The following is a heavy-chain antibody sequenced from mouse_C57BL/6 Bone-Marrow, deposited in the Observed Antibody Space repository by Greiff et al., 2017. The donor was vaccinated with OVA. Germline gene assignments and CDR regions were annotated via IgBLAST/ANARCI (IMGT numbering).Heavy chain of an antibody. D-gene: IGHD1-1*01. CDR1: GFNIKNTY. CDR2: IDPANGNT. J-gene: IGHJ2*01. CDR3: ASLTTVVALYYFDY. V-gene: IGHV14-3*01. Sequence: VQLKESVAELVRPGASVKLSCTASGFNIKNTYMHWVKQRPEQGLEWIGRIDPANGNTKYAPKFQGKATITADTSSNTAYLQLSSLTSEDTAIYYCASLTTVVALYYFDYWGQGTTLTVSS.